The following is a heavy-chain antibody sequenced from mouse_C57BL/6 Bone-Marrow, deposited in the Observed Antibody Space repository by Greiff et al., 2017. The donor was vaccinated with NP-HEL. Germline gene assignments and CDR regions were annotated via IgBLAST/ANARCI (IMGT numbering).Heavy chain of an antibody. J-gene: IGHJ3*01. V-gene: IGHV1-81*01. CDR1: GYTFTSYG. CDR3: AKRGYGSGAWFAY. Sequence: QVQLKESGAELARPGASVKLSCKASGYTFTSYGISWVKQRTGQGLEWIGEIYPRSGNTYYNEKFKGKATLTADKSSSTAYMELRSLTSEDAAVYFCAKRGYGSGAWFAYWGQGTLVTVSA. CDR2: IYPRSGNT. D-gene: IGHD1-1*01.